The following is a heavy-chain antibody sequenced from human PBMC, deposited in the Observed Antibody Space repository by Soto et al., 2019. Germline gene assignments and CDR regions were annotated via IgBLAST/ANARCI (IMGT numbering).Heavy chain of an antibody. V-gene: IGHV3-23*01. Sequence: EVQLLESGGGLVQPGGSLRLSCASAGFTFSNYAMSWVRQAPGKGLEWVSTISGSGGSTYYADSVKGRFTMSRDNSKSALYLQMNSLRAEDTAVYYCAKVRGWDYYYGMDVWGQGTSATLSS. D-gene: IGHD6-19*01. CDR2: ISGSGGST. CDR3: AKVRGWDYYYGMDV. CDR1: GFTFSNYA. J-gene: IGHJ6*02.